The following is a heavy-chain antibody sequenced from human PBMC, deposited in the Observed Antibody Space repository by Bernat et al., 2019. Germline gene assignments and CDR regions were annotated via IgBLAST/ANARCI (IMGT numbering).Heavy chain of an antibody. CDR2: ISSSSSYI. Sequence: EVQLVESGEGLVKPGGSLRLSCAASGFTFSSYSMNWVRQAPGKGLEWVSSISSSSSYIYYADSVKGRFTISRDNAKNSLYLQMNSLRAEDTAVYYCARYYDILTGYYGYYYYYMDVWGKGTTVTVSS. CDR1: GFTFSSYS. V-gene: IGHV3-21*01. J-gene: IGHJ6*03. CDR3: ARYYDILTGYYGYYYYYMDV. D-gene: IGHD3-9*01.